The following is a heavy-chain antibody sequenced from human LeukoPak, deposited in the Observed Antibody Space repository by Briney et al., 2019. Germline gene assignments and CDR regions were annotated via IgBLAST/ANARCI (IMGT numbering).Heavy chain of an antibody. J-gene: IGHJ4*02. Sequence: SETLSLTCAVYGGSFSGYYWSWIRQTPGKGLEWIGEINHSGSTNYNPSLKSRVTISVDTSKNQFSLKLSSVTAADTAVYYCASLITMVRGVIKDYWGQGTLVTVSS. CDR2: INHSGST. V-gene: IGHV4-34*01. CDR1: GGSFSGYY. CDR3: ASLITMVRGVIKDY. D-gene: IGHD3-10*01.